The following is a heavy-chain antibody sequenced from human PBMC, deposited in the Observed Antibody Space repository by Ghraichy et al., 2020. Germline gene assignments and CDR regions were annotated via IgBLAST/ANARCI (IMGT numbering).Heavy chain of an antibody. D-gene: IGHD1-7*01. J-gene: IGHJ6*03. CDR2: IYSGGST. CDR1: GFTVSSNY. V-gene: IGHV3-66*01. CDR3: ARDWHLNWNYLSNYYYMDV. Sequence: GGSLRLSCAASGFTVSSNYMSWVRQAPGKGLEWVSVIYSGGSTYYADSVKGRFTISRDNSKNTLYLQMNSLRAEDTAVYYCARDWHLNWNYLSNYYYMDVWGKGTTVTVSS.